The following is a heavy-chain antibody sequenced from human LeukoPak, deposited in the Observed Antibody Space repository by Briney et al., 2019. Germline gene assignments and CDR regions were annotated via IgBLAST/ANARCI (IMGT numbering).Heavy chain of an antibody. J-gene: IGHJ4*02. CDR2: ISGSGGST. CDR3: AKGVAARTFRDY. CDR1: GFTFSSYA. D-gene: IGHD6-6*01. Sequence: GSLRLSCAASGFTFSSYAMSWVRQAPGKGLEWVSAISGSGGSTYYADSVKGRFTISRDNSKNTLYLQMNSLRAEDTAVYYCAKGVAARTFRDYWGQGTLVTVSS. V-gene: IGHV3-23*01.